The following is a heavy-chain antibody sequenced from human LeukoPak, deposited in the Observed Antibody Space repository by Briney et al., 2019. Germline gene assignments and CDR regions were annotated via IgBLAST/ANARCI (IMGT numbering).Heavy chain of an antibody. Sequence: GGSLRLSCAASGFIFTSYRMNWVRQAPGKGLEWVSYISSSSSTIYYADSVKGRFTISRDNAKNSLYLQMNSLRAEDTAVYYCARQRAGFTVTTSDYWGQGTLVTVSS. CDR3: ARQRAGFTVTTSDY. CDR1: GFIFTSYR. V-gene: IGHV3-48*01. CDR2: ISSSSSTI. D-gene: IGHD4-17*01. J-gene: IGHJ4*02.